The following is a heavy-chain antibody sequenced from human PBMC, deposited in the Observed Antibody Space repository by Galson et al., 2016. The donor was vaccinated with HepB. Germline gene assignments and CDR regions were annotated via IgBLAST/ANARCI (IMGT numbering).Heavy chain of an antibody. CDR2: VTHTGNT. J-gene: IGHJ2*01. Sequence: ATLSLTCSVYGGSFNSYSWSWIRQPPGKGLEWIGEVTHTGNTNYNPSLESRLTMAIDTSKNQFSLRLRSVTAADTAVYYCAREDWYSDVWGRGTQVTVSS. CDR3: AREDWYSDV. V-gene: IGHV4-34*01. CDR1: GGSFNSYS.